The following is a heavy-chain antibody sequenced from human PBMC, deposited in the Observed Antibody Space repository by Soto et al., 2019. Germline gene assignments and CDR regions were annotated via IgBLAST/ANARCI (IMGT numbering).Heavy chain of an antibody. Sequence: GGSLRLSCAASGFTFSSYGMHWVRQAPGKGLEWVAVISYDGSNKYYADSVKGRFTISRDNSKNTLYLQMNSLRAEDTAVYYCAKVLSSGWPFRYYYYGMDVWGQGTTVTVSS. CDR1: GFTFSSYG. CDR2: ISYDGSNK. V-gene: IGHV3-30*18. CDR3: AKVLSSGWPFRYYYYGMDV. D-gene: IGHD6-19*01. J-gene: IGHJ6*02.